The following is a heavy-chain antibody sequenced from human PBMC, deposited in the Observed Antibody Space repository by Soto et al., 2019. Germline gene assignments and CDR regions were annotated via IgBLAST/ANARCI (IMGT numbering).Heavy chain of an antibody. D-gene: IGHD2-15*01. Sequence: GGSLRLSCAASGFTFSSYAMSWVRQAPGKGLEWVSSISSSSSYIYYADSVKGRFTISRDNSKNTLYLQMNSLRAEDTAVYYCAKELDARIYCSGGSCYSRFGGFDYWGQGTQVTVSS. CDR3: AKELDARIYCSGGSCYSRFGGFDY. CDR2: ISSSSSYI. J-gene: IGHJ4*02. V-gene: IGHV3-21*01. CDR1: GFTFSSYA.